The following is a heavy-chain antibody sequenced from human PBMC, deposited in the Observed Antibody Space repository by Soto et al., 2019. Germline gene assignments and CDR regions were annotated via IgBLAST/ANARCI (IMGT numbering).Heavy chain of an antibody. V-gene: IGHV4-31*03. D-gene: IGHD3-22*01. J-gene: IGHJ3*02. CDR3: ARGVYYYDSSGYYLDAFDI. Sequence: SETLSLTCTVSGGSISSGGYYWSWIRQHPGKGLEWIGYIYYSGSTYYNPSLKSRVTISVGTSKNQFSLKLSSVTAADTAVYYCARGVYYYDSSGYYLDAFDIWGQGTMVTVSS. CDR2: IYYSGST. CDR1: GGSISSGGYY.